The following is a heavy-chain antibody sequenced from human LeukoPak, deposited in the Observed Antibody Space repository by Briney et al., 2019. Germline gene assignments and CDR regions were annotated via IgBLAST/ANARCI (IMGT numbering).Heavy chain of an antibody. D-gene: IGHD6-13*01. CDR1: GFTFSSYA. CDR2: ISGSGGST. J-gene: IGHJ6*02. Sequence: PGASLRLSCAASGFTFSSYAMSWVRQAPGKGLEWVSAISGSGGSTYYADSVKGRFTISRDNSKNTLYLQMNSLRAEDTAVYYCAKADNPTTKYSSSWSLCGMDVWGQGTTVTVSS. CDR3: AKADNPTTKYSSSWSLCGMDV. V-gene: IGHV3-23*01.